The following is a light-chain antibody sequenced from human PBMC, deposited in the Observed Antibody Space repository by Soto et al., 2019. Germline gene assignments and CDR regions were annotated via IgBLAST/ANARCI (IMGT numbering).Light chain of an antibody. CDR3: SSYTSTSTTYV. V-gene: IGLV2-14*01. J-gene: IGLJ1*01. CDR2: DVN. CDR1: SSDVGTYNY. Sequence: QSALTQPASVSGSPGQSITISCTGTSSDVGTYNYVSWYQQHPGKAPKLMIYDVNGRPSGVSSRFSGSKSGNTASLTISGLQAEDEADYYCSSYTSTSTTYVFGTGTKLTVL.